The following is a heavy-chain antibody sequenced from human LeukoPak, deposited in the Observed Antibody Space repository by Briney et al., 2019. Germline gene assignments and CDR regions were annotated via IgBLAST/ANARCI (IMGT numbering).Heavy chain of an antibody. V-gene: IGHV3-30*18. CDR2: ISYDGSNK. CDR1: GFTFSSYG. J-gene: IGHJ4*02. Sequence: GRSLRLSCAASGFTFSSYGMHWVRQAPGKGLEWVAVISYDGSNKYYADSVKGRFTISRDKSKNTLYLQMNSLRAEDTAVYYCAKGGKYYYDSSGLSDYWGQGTLVTVSS. CDR3: AKGGKYYYDSSGLSDY. D-gene: IGHD3-22*01.